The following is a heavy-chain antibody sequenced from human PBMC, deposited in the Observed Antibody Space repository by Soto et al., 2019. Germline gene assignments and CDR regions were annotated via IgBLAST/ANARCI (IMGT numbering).Heavy chain of an antibody. CDR3: ARGDTYYDVWSGYYRHYYYYYGMDV. V-gene: IGHV1-8*01. J-gene: IGHJ6*02. D-gene: IGHD3-3*01. CDR1: GYTFTSYD. Sequence: QVQLVQSGAEVKKPGASVKVSCKASGYTFTSYDINWVRQATGQGLEWMGWMNPNSGNTGYAQKFQGRVTMTRNTSISTADXXLXSXXSEDTAVYYCARGDTYYDVWSGYYRHYYYYYGMDVWGQGTTVTVSS. CDR2: MNPNSGNT.